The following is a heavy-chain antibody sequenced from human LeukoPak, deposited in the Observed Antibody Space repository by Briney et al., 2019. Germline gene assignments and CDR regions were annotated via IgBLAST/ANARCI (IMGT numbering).Heavy chain of an antibody. D-gene: IGHD6-13*01. CDR2: IYPGDSDT. J-gene: IGHJ3*02. CDR3: ATRYSSSWYDTFDI. V-gene: IGHV5-51*01. Sequence: NHGESLKISCKASGYSFTSYWIDWVRQMPGKGLEWMGIIYPGDSDTRYSPSFQGQVTISADKSINTAYLQWNSLKASDTAMYYCATRYSSSWYDTFDIWGQGTMVTVSS. CDR1: GYSFTSYW.